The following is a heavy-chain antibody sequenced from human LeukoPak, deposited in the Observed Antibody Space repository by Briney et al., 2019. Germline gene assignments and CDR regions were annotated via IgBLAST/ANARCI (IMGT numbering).Heavy chain of an antibody. CDR3: ARVPHAMVRGVITEFYFDY. Sequence: PGGSLRLSCAASGFTVSSNFMSWVRQAPGKGLEWVSSISSSSNYIYYADSVKGRFTISRDNAKNSLYLQMNSLRAEDTAVYYCARVPHAMVRGVITEFYFDYWGQGTLVTVSS. D-gene: IGHD3-10*01. CDR2: ISSSSNYI. V-gene: IGHV3-21*01. J-gene: IGHJ4*02. CDR1: GFTVSSNF.